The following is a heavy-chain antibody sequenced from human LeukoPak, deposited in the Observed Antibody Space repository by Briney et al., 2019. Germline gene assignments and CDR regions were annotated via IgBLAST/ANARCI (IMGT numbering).Heavy chain of an antibody. D-gene: IGHD6-19*01. CDR3: ARDLSLFGSGWNGGH. CDR2: IIAYNGNT. J-gene: IGHJ4*02. CDR1: GYTFTTYG. Sequence: GASVKVSCKASGYTFTTYGISWVRQAPGQGLEWMGWIIAYNGNTNYAQQFQDRLTMTTDPSTSTVYMELRSLRSDDTAVYYCARDLSLFGSGWNGGHWGQGTLVTVSS. V-gene: IGHV1-18*01.